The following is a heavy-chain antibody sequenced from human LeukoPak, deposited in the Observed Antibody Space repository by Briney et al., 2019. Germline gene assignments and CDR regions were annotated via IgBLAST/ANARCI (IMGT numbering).Heavy chain of an antibody. J-gene: IGHJ3*02. Sequence: ASVKVSCKASGHTFTGYYMHWVRQAPGQGLEWMGWINPNNGATNYAQKFQGRVTMTRDTSISTAYMELSSLRFDDTALYYCAPSLYYYDSTDSGGAFDIWGQGTMVTVSS. CDR3: APSLYYYDSTDSGGAFDI. V-gene: IGHV1-2*02. CDR2: INPNNGAT. D-gene: IGHD3-22*01. CDR1: GHTFTGYY.